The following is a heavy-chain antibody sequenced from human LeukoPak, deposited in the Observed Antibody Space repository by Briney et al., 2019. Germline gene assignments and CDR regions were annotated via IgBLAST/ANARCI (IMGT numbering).Heavy chain of an antibody. CDR3: ARGQVLLWFGELFYFDY. CDR2: IYYSGST. D-gene: IGHD3-10*01. Sequence: SETLSLTCTVSGGSISSYYWSWIRQPPGKGLEWIGYIYYSGSTNYNPSLKSRVTISVDTSKNQFSLKLSSVTAADTAVYYCARGQVLLWFGELFYFDYWGQGTLVTVSS. CDR1: GGSISSYY. J-gene: IGHJ4*02. V-gene: IGHV4-59*01.